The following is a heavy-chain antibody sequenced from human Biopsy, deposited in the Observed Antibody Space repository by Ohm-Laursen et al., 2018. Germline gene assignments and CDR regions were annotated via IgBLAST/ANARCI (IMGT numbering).Heavy chain of an antibody. CDR2: ISYTGDT. D-gene: IGHD4-11*01. V-gene: IGHV4-59*07. CDR3: ARSNGYGDYRFDD. J-gene: IGHJ4*02. Sequence: SDILSLTCSVSGGSISSDFWSWIRQTPGKGLEWIGYISYTGDTNYNPSLESRITISLDTSKNQFSLMLSSVTAADTAVYYCARSNGYGDYRFDDWGQGTLVTVAS. CDR1: GGSISSDF.